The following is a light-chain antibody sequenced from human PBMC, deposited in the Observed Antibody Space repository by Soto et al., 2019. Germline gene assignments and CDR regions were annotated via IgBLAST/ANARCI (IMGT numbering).Light chain of an antibody. J-gene: IGKJ1*01. V-gene: IGKV3-15*01. CDR3: QQYNNWPSWT. CDR2: GAS. Sequence: EIVMTQSPATLSVSPGERATLSCRASQSVSSNLAWSQQKPGQAPSLLIYGASTWATGIPARLSGSGSGTEFTLTISSLQSEDFAVYYCQQYNNWPSWTFGQGTKVEIK. CDR1: QSVSSN.